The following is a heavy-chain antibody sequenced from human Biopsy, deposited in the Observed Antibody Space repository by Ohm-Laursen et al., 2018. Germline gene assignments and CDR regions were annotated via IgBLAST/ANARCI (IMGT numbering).Heavy chain of an antibody. CDR2: ISNRGST. J-gene: IGHJ3*01. V-gene: IGHV4-59*01. CDR1: GGSISSDY. CDR3: ARLYRLDDYWNDDPPDAFDV. Sequence: SETLSLTCTVSGGSISSDYWSWIRQSPGKGLEWIGYISNRGSTNYNPSLRGRVTISVDTSKNQFSLKLSSLTAADTAVFFCARLYRLDDYWNDDPPDAFDVWGQGTVATVSS. D-gene: IGHD3-3*01.